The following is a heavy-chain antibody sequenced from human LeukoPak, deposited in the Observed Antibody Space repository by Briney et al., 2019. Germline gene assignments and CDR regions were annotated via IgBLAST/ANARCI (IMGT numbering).Heavy chain of an antibody. D-gene: IGHD2/OR15-2a*01. J-gene: IGHJ4*02. CDR2: IWYDGSNK. CDR3: AREGPRGNSQFDY. CDR1: GFTFSSYG. Sequence: GGSLRLSCAASGFTFSSYGMHWVRQAPGKGLEWVAVIWYDGSNKYYTDSVKGRFTISRDNSKNTLYLEMNSLRAEDTAIYYCAREGPRGNSQFDYWGQGTLVTVSS. V-gene: IGHV3-33*01.